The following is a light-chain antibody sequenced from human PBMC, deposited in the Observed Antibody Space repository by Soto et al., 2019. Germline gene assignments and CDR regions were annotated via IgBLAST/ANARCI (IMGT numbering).Light chain of an antibody. J-gene: IGLJ1*01. V-gene: IGLV1-40*01. CDR1: SSNIGAGYD. CDR2: GNT. CDR3: QSYDSSLSAHYV. Sequence: QSVLTQPPSVSGAPGQGVTISCTGSSSNIGAGYDVQWYQQLPGTAPKLLIYGNTNRPSGVPDRFSGSKSGTSASLAITGLQAEDEADYYCQSYDSSLSAHYVFGTGTQLTVL.